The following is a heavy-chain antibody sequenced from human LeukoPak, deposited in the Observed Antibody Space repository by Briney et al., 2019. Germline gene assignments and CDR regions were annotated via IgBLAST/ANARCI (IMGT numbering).Heavy chain of an antibody. Sequence: PSETLSLTCTVSGASIAGGRYYWAWIRQPPGKGLEGIGSIHYSGPTYYNPSLKSRVPISIDTSNNQFSLKLSSVTAADTAVYYCARGTPYNPWGQGTLVTVSS. CDR3: ARGTPYNP. CDR2: IHYSGPT. D-gene: IGHD4-11*01. V-gene: IGHV4-39*07. J-gene: IGHJ5*02. CDR1: GASIAGGRYY.